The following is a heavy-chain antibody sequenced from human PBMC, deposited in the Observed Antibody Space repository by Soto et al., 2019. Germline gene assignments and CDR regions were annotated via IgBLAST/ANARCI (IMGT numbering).Heavy chain of an antibody. V-gene: IGHV4-31*03. CDR1: GGSISSGGYY. Sequence: SETLSLTCTVSGGSISSGGYYWSWIRQHPGKGLEWIGYIYYSGSTYYNPSLKSRVTISVDTSKNQFSLKLSSVTAADTAVYYCARADYYDSSGYSRELNYWGQGTLVTVSS. CDR3: ARADYYDSSGYSRELNY. D-gene: IGHD3-22*01. CDR2: IYYSGST. J-gene: IGHJ4*02.